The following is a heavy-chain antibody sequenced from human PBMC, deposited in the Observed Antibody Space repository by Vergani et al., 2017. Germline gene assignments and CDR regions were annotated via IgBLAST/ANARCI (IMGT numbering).Heavy chain of an antibody. CDR2: IYPGDSEV. V-gene: IGHV5-51*01. Sequence: EKQLVQSGSETKKPGESLKISCQAFGSIFSNFWIGWVRQRPGRGLEWMGIIYPGDSEVKSNPTFRGQVIFSVDTSVNTAYLPWRSLQASDTATYFCASGGHGSENGGALQLWGQGTNITVSS. CDR1: GSIFSNFW. D-gene: IGHD3-10*01. CDR3: ASGGHGSENGGALQL. J-gene: IGHJ3*01.